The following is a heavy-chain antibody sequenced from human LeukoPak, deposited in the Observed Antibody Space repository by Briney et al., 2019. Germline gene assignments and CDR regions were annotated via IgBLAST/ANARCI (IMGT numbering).Heavy chain of an antibody. CDR3: ARGYYYDSSGYSYFDY. Sequence: GGSLRLSCAASGFTFINAWMTWVRQAPGKGLEWVSALYSGGSIYYADSVKGRFTISRDNSKNTLYLQMNSLRADDTAVYYCARGYYYDSSGYSYFDYWGQGTLVTVSS. D-gene: IGHD3-22*01. CDR1: GFTFINAW. J-gene: IGHJ4*02. CDR2: LYSGGSI. V-gene: IGHV3-53*01.